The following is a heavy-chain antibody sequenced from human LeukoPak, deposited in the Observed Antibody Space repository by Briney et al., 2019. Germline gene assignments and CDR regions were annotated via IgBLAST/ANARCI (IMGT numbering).Heavy chain of an antibody. CDR3: AKRPSDYGDYVSYFDY. J-gene: IGHJ4*02. V-gene: IGHV3-30*18. D-gene: IGHD4-17*01. Sequence: PGGSLRLSCAAPGFSFISYGMHWVRQAPGKGLEWVGVISDDGRRKDYADSVKGRFTISRDNSKDTLYLQMNSLRAEDTAVNYCAKRPSDYGDYVSYFDYWGQGTLVTVSS. CDR2: ISDDGRRK. CDR1: GFSFISYG.